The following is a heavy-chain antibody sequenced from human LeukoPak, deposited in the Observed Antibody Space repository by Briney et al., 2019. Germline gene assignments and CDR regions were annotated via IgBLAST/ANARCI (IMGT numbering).Heavy chain of an antibody. CDR3: ARGEMHYYDSSGYYREDAFDI. CDR2: IYTSGST. CDR1: GGSISSYY. J-gene: IGHJ3*02. V-gene: IGHV4-4*08. Sequence: SETLSLTCTVSGGSISSYYWSWIRQPPGKGLEWIGYIYTSGSTNYNPSLKSRVTMSVDTSKNQFSLKLSSVTATDTAVYYCARGEMHYYDSSGYYREDAFDIWGQGTMVTVSS. D-gene: IGHD3-22*01.